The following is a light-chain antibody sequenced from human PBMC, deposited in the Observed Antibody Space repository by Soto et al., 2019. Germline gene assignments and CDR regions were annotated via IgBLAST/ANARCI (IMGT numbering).Light chain of an antibody. J-gene: IGKJ1*01. Sequence: EIVLTQSADAVSLSPGERATLSCRASQSVSSDYLVWYQQKPGQAPRLLIYGASRRATGIPDRFSGSGSGTDFTLTISYLEPEDFAVFYCQQRSNWPPTFGQGTKVDIK. V-gene: IGKV3D-20*02. CDR3: QQRSNWPPT. CDR2: GAS. CDR1: QSVSSDY.